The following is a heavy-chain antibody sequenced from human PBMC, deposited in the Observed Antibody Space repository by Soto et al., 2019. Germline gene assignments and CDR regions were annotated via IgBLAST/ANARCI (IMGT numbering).Heavy chain of an antibody. CDR1: GFTFSSYG. Sequence: GGSLRLSCAASGFTFSSYGMHWVRQAPGKGLEWVAVIWYDGSNKYYADSVKGRFTISRDNSKNTLYLQMNSLRAEDTAVYYCARGPYLRVVPAAIPQFWGQGTLVTVSS. J-gene: IGHJ4*02. V-gene: IGHV3-33*01. CDR2: IWYDGSNK. CDR3: ARGPYLRVVPAAIPQF. D-gene: IGHD2-2*02.